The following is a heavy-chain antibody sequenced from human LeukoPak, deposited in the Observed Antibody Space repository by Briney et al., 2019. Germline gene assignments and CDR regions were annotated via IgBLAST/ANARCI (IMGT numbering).Heavy chain of an antibody. CDR1: GGSISSSSYY. CDR3: ARQSRVDYYGSGSYYNKTLDY. CDR2: IYYSGST. D-gene: IGHD3-10*01. V-gene: IGHV4-39*01. Sequence: SETLSLTCTVSGGSISSSSYYWGWIRQPPGKGLEWIGSIYYSGSTYYNPSLKSRVTISVDTSKNQFSLKLSSVTVADTAVYYCARQSRVDYYGSGSYYNKTLDYWGQGTLVTVSS. J-gene: IGHJ4*02.